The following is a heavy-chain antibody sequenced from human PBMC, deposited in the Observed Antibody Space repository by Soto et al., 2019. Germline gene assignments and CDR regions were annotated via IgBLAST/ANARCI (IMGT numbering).Heavy chain of an antibody. CDR3: ARERTVAGNDY. Sequence: ASVKVSCKASGYTFSDYYIHWVRQAPGQGLEWMGWMNPNSGNTGYAQKFQGRVTMTRNTSISTAYMELSSLRSEDTAVYYCARERTVAGNDYWGQGTLVTVSS. CDR1: GYTFSDYY. D-gene: IGHD6-19*01. J-gene: IGHJ4*02. CDR2: MNPNSGNT. V-gene: IGHV1-8*02.